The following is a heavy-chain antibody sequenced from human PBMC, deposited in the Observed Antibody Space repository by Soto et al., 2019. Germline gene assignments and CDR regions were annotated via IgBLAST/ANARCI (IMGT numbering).Heavy chain of an antibody. Sequence: TSETLSLTCTVSGGSISSGDYYWSWIRQPPGKGLEWIGYIYYSGSTYYNPSLKSRATISVDTSKNQFSLKLSSVTAADTAVYYCARGSGGYDFWSGYLSRGMDVWGQGTTVTVSS. CDR2: IYYSGST. CDR3: ARGSGGYDFWSGYLSRGMDV. CDR1: GGSISSGDYY. V-gene: IGHV4-30-4*01. J-gene: IGHJ6*02. D-gene: IGHD3-3*01.